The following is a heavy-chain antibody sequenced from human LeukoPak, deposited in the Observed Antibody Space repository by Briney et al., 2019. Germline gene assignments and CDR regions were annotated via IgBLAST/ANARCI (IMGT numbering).Heavy chain of an antibody. CDR1: GGSISSDNYY. Sequence: SETLSLTCTVSGGSISSDNYYWSWIRQPPGKGLEWIGYIYYSGSTNYNPSLKSRVTISVDTSKNQFSLKLSSVTAADTAVYYCARGNNRDIVVVPAAPYFDYWGQGTLVTVSS. CDR3: ARGNNRDIVVVPAAPYFDY. CDR2: IYYSGST. V-gene: IGHV4-61*01. D-gene: IGHD2-2*01. J-gene: IGHJ4*02.